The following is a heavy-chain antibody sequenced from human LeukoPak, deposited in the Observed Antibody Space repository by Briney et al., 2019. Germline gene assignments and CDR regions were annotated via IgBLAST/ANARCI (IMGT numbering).Heavy chain of an antibody. CDR3: ARDMGIAVAGSSRNRFDP. V-gene: IGHV1-46*01. J-gene: IGHJ5*02. D-gene: IGHD6-19*01. CDR1: GYTFTSYY. Sequence: ASVKVSCKASGYTFTSYYMHWVRQAPGQGLEWMGIINPSGGSTSYAQKFQGRVTMTRDTSTSTVYMELSSLRSEDTAVYYCARDMGIAVAGSSRNRFDPWGQGTLVTVSS. CDR2: INPSGGST.